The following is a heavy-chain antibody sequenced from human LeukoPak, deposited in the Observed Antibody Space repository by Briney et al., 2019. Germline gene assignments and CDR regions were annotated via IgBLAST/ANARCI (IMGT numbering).Heavy chain of an antibody. Sequence: ASVTVSFKASGYTFTGYYIHWVRQAPGQGLEWMGWINPNSGGTNYAQKFQGRVTMTRDTSISTAYMELSRLRSDDTAVYYCARSSYGDYRFDYWGQGTLVTVSS. J-gene: IGHJ4*02. V-gene: IGHV1-2*02. D-gene: IGHD4-17*01. CDR1: GYTFTGYY. CDR2: INPNSGGT. CDR3: ARSSYGDYRFDY.